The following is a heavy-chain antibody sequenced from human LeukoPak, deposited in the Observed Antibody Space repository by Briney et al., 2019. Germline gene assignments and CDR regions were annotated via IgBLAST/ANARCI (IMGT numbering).Heavy chain of an antibody. J-gene: IGHJ6*03. Sequence: ASVKVSGKASGYTFTSYDINWVRQATGQGLEWRGWMNPNSGNTGYAHKFQGRVTMTRNTSISTAYMELSSLRSEDTAVYYCARGQTYYYGSGSYYASYYYYYMDVWGKGTTVTISS. CDR3: ARGQTYYYGSGSYYASYYYYYMDV. CDR1: GYTFTSYD. CDR2: MNPNSGNT. V-gene: IGHV1-8*01. D-gene: IGHD3-10*01.